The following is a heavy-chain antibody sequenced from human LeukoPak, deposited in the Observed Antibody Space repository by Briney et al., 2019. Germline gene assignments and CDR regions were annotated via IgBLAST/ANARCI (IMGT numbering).Heavy chain of an antibody. J-gene: IGHJ4*02. V-gene: IGHV4-4*07. Sequence: SETLSLTCTVSGGSISSYYWSWIRQPAGKGLEWIGRISTSGSTNYDPSLKSRVTMSVDTSKSQFSLKLSSVTAADTAVYYCASVVSGGPLDYWGQGTLVTVSS. CDR2: ISTSGST. D-gene: IGHD2-21*01. CDR1: GGSISSYY. CDR3: ASVVSGGPLDY.